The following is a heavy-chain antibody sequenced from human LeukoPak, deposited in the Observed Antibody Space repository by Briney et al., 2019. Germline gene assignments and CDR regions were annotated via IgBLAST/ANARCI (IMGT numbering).Heavy chain of an antibody. D-gene: IGHD3-9*01. CDR2: ISSSSSYI. V-gene: IGHV3-21*01. Sequence: AGGSLRLSCAASGFTFSSYSMNWVRQAPGKGLEWVSSISSSSSYIYYADSVKGRFTISRDNAKNSLYLQMNSLRAEDTAVYYCATPYDILTESLDYWGQGTLVTVSS. CDR3: ATPYDILTESLDY. CDR1: GFTFSSYS. J-gene: IGHJ4*02.